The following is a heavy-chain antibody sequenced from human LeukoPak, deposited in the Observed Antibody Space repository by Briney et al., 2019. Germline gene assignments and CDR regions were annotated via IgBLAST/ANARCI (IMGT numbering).Heavy chain of an antibody. V-gene: IGHV1-46*01. CDR3: ALPFRGYTYGSSGGGADY. CDR2: INPSGGST. D-gene: IGHD5-18*01. J-gene: IGHJ4*02. Sequence: GASVKVSCTASGYTFTGTYIHWVRQAPGQGLEWMGVINPSGGSTTYAQKFQGRVTVTGDTSTSTVYMELSSLRFEDTAVYYCALPFRGYTYGSSGGGADYWGQGTLVTVSS. CDR1: GYTFTGTY.